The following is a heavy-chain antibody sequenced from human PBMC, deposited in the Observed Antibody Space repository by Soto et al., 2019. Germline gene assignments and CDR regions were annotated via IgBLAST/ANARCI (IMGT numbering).Heavy chain of an antibody. Sequence: PGESLKISCAASGFTFFSHGMHWVRQAPGKGLEWVAVISYDGINKYYADSVKGRFTISRDNSKNTVYLQMNSLRAEDTAVYYCAKVRGIAALDYWGQGALVTVSS. CDR1: GFTFFSHG. D-gene: IGHD6-13*01. V-gene: IGHV3-30*18. CDR2: ISYDGINK. CDR3: AKVRGIAALDY. J-gene: IGHJ4*02.